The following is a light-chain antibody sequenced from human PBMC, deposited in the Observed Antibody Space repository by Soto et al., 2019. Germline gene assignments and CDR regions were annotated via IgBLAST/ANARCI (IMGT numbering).Light chain of an antibody. CDR2: AAS. Sequence: IHSSMSPSSLSSPLKDGVAMTCRASQAISNSLAWYQQKPGKPPQLLIYAASTLQSGVPSRFSGGGSGTDFTLTISGLQPEDLATYYCQGDNTPRNTFGQGRRLEIK. CDR3: QGDNTPRNT. V-gene: IGKV1-27*01. J-gene: IGKJ5*01. CDR1: QAISNS.